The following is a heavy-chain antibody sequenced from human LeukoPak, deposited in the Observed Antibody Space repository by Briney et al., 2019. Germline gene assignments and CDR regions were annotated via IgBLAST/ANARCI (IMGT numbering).Heavy chain of an antibody. Sequence: SETLSLTCTVSGGSISSYYWSWIRQPPGKGLEWIGYIYYSGSTNYNPSLKSRVTISVDTSKNQFSLKLSSVTAADMAVYYCASGVPDTHYYGMDVWGKGTTVTVSS. J-gene: IGHJ6*04. CDR1: GGSISSYY. CDR2: IYYSGST. CDR3: ASGVPDTHYYGMDV. D-gene: IGHD3-16*01. V-gene: IGHV4-59*01.